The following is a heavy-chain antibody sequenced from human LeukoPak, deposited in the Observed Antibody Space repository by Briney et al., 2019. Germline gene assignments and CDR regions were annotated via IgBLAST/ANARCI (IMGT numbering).Heavy chain of an antibody. J-gene: IGHJ6*03. CDR1: GGSFSGYY. CDR3: ARGPRSNYYYYMDV. V-gene: IGHV4-34*01. Sequence: SETLSLTCAVYGGSFSGYYWSWIRQPPGKGLEWIGEINHSGGTKYNPSLKSRVTISVDTSKNQFSLKLSSVTAADTAVYYCARGPRSNYYYYMDVWGKGTTVTVSS. CDR2: INHSGGT.